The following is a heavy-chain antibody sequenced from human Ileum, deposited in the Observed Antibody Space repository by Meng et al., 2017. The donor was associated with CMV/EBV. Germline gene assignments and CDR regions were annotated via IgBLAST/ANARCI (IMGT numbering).Heavy chain of an antibody. CDR3: ARAPPYCSGGSCYSGFDY. J-gene: IGHJ4*02. CDR2: IIPILGIA. V-gene: IGHV1-69*10. D-gene: IGHD2-15*01. Sequence: TFSSYAISWVRQAPGHGLEWMGGIIPILGIANYAQKFQGRVTITADKSTSTAYMELSSLRSEDTAVYYCARAPPYCSGGSCYSGFDYWGQGTLVTVSS. CDR1: TFSSYA.